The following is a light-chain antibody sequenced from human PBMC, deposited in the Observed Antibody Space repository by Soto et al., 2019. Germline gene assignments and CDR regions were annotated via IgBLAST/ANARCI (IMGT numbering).Light chain of an antibody. Sequence: DIQMTQSPSSLSASIGDRVTITCQASQDITNNLHWYQQKRGKAPKVLIYDASHLERGVPSRFGGSGSATHFTLTISSLQPEDIATYYCQRYFTLFTFGQGTKQEIK. CDR3: QRYFTLFT. V-gene: IGKV1-33*01. CDR1: QDITNN. J-gene: IGKJ2*01. CDR2: DAS.